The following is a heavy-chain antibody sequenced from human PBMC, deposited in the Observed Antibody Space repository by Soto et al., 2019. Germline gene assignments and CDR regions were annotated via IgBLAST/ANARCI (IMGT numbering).Heavy chain of an antibody. CDR3: AGDSQSRWELLDAFDY. Sequence: QVQLVQSGAEVKKPGASVKVSCKASGYTFTSYGISWVRQAPGQGLEWMGWISAYNGNTNYAQKLQGRVTMTTDTSTSTAYRELRSLRSDDTAVYYCAGDSQSRWELLDAFDYWGQGTLVTVSS. CDR1: GYTFTSYG. D-gene: IGHD1-26*01. CDR2: ISAYNGNT. V-gene: IGHV1-18*01. J-gene: IGHJ4*02.